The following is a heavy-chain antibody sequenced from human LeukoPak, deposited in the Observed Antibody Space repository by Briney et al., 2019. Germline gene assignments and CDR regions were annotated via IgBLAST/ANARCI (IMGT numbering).Heavy chain of an antibody. Sequence: PGRSLRLSCAASGFTFSNYGMHWVRQAPGKGLEWVAVMSYDGTNKYYADSVKGRFTISRDNSKNTLYLQLDRLRAEDTAVYYCAKDVDILNGYYAGPPTAPFDYWGRGTLVTVSS. D-gene: IGHD3-9*01. CDR2: MSYDGTNK. J-gene: IGHJ4*02. V-gene: IGHV3-30*18. CDR1: GFTFSNYG. CDR3: AKDVDILNGYYAGPPTAPFDY.